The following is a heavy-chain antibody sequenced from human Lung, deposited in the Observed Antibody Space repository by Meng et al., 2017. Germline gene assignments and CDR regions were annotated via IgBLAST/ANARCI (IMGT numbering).Heavy chain of an antibody. CDR2: IHPSGHP. Sequence: QVQLVQSGAEVKKPGASVKVSCKASGYTYTDYQTDWVRQAPGQGLEWMGWIHPSGHPTYAQKFQGRVTMTIDTSTTIASMELRSLRSDDSALYYCVKHSSDWSLDSWGQGTLVTVSS. CDR3: VKHSSDWSLDS. CDR1: GYTYTDYQ. J-gene: IGHJ4*02. D-gene: IGHD6-19*01. V-gene: IGHV1-18*01.